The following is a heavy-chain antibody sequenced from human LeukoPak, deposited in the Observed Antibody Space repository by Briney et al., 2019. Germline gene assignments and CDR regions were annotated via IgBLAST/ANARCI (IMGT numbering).Heavy chain of an antibody. CDR1: GGSIRSYY. J-gene: IGHJ6*03. Sequence: SETLSLTCTVSGGSIRSYYWSWIRQPPGKGLEWIGYIYYSGSTNYNPSLKSRVTISVDTSKNQFSLKLSSVTAADTAVYYCARVFCSGGSCYEPFYYYYYYMDVWGKGTTVTVSS. CDR3: ARVFCSGGSCYEPFYYYYYYMDV. D-gene: IGHD2-15*01. CDR2: IYYSGST. V-gene: IGHV4-59*01.